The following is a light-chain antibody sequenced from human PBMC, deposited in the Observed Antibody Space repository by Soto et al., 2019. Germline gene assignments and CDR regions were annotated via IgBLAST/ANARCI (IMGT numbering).Light chain of an antibody. J-gene: IGKJ4*01. CDR1: QSVSSSY. V-gene: IGKV3-20*01. Sequence: EIVLTQSPGTLSLSPGERATLSCRASQSVSSSYLAWYQQKPGQAPRLLIYGASSRATGIPDRFSGSGSGTDFTLTISRLETEDFAVYYCQQYGSSPVLTFGGGTKVEIK. CDR3: QQYGSSPVLT. CDR2: GAS.